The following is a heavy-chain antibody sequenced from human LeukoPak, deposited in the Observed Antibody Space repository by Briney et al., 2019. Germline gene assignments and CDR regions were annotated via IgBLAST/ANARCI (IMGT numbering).Heavy chain of an antibody. CDR3: ARDGCSGGSCSPHYYYYGMDV. CDR2: ISSSSSYI. CDR1: GFTFSRFT. V-gene: IGHV3-21*01. J-gene: IGHJ6*02. D-gene: IGHD2-15*01. Sequence: GGSLRLSCAASGFTFSRFTMNWVRQAPGKGLEWVSSISSSSSYIYYADSVKGRFTISRDNAKNSLYLQMNSLSAEDTAVYYCARDGCSGGSCSPHYYYYGMDVWGQGTTVTVSS.